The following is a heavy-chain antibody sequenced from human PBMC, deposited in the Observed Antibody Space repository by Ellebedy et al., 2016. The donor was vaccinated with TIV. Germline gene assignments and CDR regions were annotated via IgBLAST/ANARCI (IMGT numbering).Heavy chain of an antibody. Sequence: PGGSLRLSCAASGFSFSRYWMHWVRQAPGKGLMWISRINSDGSSISYADSVKGRFTISRDNANNTQYLQMNSLRVEDTAVYYCARDLSGDDLGIDYWGQGTLVTVSS. CDR3: ARDLSGDDLGIDY. J-gene: IGHJ4*02. CDR1: GFSFSRYW. D-gene: IGHD5-12*01. V-gene: IGHV3-74*01. CDR2: INSDGSSI.